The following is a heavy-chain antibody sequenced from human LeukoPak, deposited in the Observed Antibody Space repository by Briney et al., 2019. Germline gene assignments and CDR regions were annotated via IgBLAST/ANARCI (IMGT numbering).Heavy chain of an antibody. Sequence: SGGSLRPSCAGSGFTFSSNPLSWVRQAPGKGLEWVSAINPSGGNTYYADSVRGRFTISRDNSKNTLYLQMNTLRAEDTAVYYCATTKQARRYFDYWGQGTLVTVSS. CDR2: INPSGGNT. D-gene: IGHD1-1*01. CDR1: GFTFSSNP. J-gene: IGHJ4*02. CDR3: ATTKQARRYFDY. V-gene: IGHV3-23*01.